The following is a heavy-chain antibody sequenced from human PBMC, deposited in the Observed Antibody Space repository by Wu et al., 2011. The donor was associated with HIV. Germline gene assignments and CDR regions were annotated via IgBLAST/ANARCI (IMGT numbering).Heavy chain of an antibody. D-gene: IGHD1-14*01. CDR2: INPKSGAT. CDR3: AKTDSPNTLATNGLVY. Sequence: QVQLVQSGAEVKKPGASVKVSCTASGYTFIDYYIHWVRQAPGQGLEWMGWINPKSGATKYEYYFRGRVTMTRDTSINTAYMELSRLTSDDTAIYYCAKTDSPNTLATNGLVYWGQGTLVTVSS. J-gene: IGHJ4*02. CDR1: GYTFIDYY. V-gene: IGHV1-2*07.